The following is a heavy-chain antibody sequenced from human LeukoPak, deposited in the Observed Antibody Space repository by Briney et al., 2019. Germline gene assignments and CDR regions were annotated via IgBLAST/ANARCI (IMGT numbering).Heavy chain of an antibody. D-gene: IGHD6-19*01. CDR2: IYSGGST. J-gene: IGHJ4*02. CDR1: GFTVSSNY. CDR3: ARDSSGFPDDPPDY. V-gene: IGHV3-66*01. Sequence: GGSLRLSCAASGFTVSSNYMSWVRQAPGKGLEWVSVIYSGGSTYYADSVKGRFTISRDNSKNTLYLQMNSLRAEDTAVYYCARDSSGFPDDPPDYWGQGTLVTVSS.